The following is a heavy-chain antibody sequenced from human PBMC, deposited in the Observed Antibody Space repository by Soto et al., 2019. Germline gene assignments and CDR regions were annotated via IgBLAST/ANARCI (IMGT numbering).Heavy chain of an antibody. CDR3: ATTRAYDSSGYYFHY. CDR1: GGSISSYY. D-gene: IGHD3-22*01. J-gene: IGHJ4*02. V-gene: IGHV4-4*07. CDR2: IYTSGST. Sequence: ETLSLTCTVSGGSISSYYWSWIRQPAGKGLEWIGRIYTSGSTNYNPSLKSRVTMSVDTSKNQFSLKLSSVTAADTAVYYCATTRAYDSSGYYFHYWGQGTLVTVPQ.